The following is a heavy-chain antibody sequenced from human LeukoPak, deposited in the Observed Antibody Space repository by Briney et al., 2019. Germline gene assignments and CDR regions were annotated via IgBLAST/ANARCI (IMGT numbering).Heavy chain of an antibody. Sequence: GGSLRLSCAASGFTFSSYAMHWVRQAPGKGLEWVSGISWNSGSIGYADSVKGRFTISRDNAKNSLYLQMNSLRAEDTALYYCAKDKGRTTTVRYFDYWGQGTLVTVSS. CDR2: ISWNSGSI. CDR1: GFTFSSYA. J-gene: IGHJ4*02. D-gene: IGHD4-17*01. V-gene: IGHV3-9*01. CDR3: AKDKGRTTTVRYFDY.